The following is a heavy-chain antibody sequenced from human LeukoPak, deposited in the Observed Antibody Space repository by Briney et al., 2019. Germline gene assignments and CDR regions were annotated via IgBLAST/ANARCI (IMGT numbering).Heavy chain of an antibody. V-gene: IGHV4-59*01. CDR1: GGSISSYY. J-gene: IGHJ3*02. CDR2: IYYSGST. CDR3: AREGGYYDSSGYYLEVGAFDI. D-gene: IGHD3-22*01. Sequence: SETLSLTCTVSGGSISSYYWSWIRQPPGKGLEWIGYIYYSGSTNYNPSLKSRVTISVGTSKNQFSLKLSSVTAADTAVYYCAREGGYYDSSGYYLEVGAFDIWGQGTMVTVSS.